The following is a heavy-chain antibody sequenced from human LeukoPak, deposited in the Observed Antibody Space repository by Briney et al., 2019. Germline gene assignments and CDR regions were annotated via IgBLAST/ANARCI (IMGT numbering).Heavy chain of an antibody. Sequence: GGSLRLSCAASGLTFSSYAMTWVRQAPGKGLEWVSEISGSGESTYYGDSVKGRFTISRDNSKNTLYLQMNSLRAGDTAIYYCAREHWDFDYWGQGTLVTVSS. CDR1: GLTFSSYA. J-gene: IGHJ4*02. CDR2: ISGSGEST. CDR3: AREHWDFDY. D-gene: IGHD7-27*01. V-gene: IGHV3-23*01.